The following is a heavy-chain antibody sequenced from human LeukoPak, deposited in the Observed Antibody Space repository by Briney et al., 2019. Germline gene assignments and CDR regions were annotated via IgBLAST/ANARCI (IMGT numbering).Heavy chain of an antibody. CDR1: GGSISTYY. Sequence: SETLSLTCTVSGGSISTYYWSWIRQPPGKRLEWIGYIFHSGSTNYNPSLRGRVTISVDTSKNQFSLKLSSVTAADTAVYYCARDSPYVWGSYRPFDYWGQGTLVTVSS. V-gene: IGHV4-59*01. CDR2: IFHSGST. D-gene: IGHD3-16*02. J-gene: IGHJ4*02. CDR3: ARDSPYVWGSYRPFDY.